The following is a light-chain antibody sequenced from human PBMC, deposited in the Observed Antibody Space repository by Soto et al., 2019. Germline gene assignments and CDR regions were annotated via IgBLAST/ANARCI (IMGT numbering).Light chain of an antibody. CDR1: QSISSY. CDR2: AAS. J-gene: IGKJ5*01. V-gene: IGKV1-39*01. CDR3: QQSYSTPVT. Sequence: EIQMTQNTTSLSASVGDRVTITCRASQSISSYLNWYQQKPGKAPKLLIYAASSLQSGVPSRFSGSGSGTDFTLTISSLQPEDFATYYCQQSYSTPVTFGQVTRLEIK.